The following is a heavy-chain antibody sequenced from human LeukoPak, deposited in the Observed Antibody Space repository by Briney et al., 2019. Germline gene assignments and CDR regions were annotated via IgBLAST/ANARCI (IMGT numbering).Heavy chain of an antibody. CDR2: ISSSGSTI. J-gene: IGHJ4*02. Sequence: PGGSLRLSCAASGFTFSDYYMSWIRQAPGKGLEWVPYISSSGSTIYYADSVKGRFTISRDNAKNSLYLQMNSLRAEDTAVYYCARDLLGYCSSTSCRSTPFDYWGQGTLVTVSS. CDR1: GFTFSDYY. CDR3: ARDLLGYCSSTSCRSTPFDY. V-gene: IGHV3-11*01. D-gene: IGHD2-2*01.